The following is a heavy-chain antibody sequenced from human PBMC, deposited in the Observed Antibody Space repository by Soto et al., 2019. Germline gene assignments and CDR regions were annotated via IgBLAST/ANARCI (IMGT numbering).Heavy chain of an antibody. J-gene: IGHJ4*02. CDR1: GGSFSGYY. D-gene: IGHD2-8*02. CDR2: INHSGST. CDR3: ARDKITGLFDY. Sequence: SETLSLTCAVYGGSFSGYYGTWIRQPPGTGLEWIGEINHSGSTNYNPSLKSRVTISVDTSKNQFSLKLTSVTAADTAVYYCARDKITGLFDYWGQGTLVTVSS. V-gene: IGHV4-34*01.